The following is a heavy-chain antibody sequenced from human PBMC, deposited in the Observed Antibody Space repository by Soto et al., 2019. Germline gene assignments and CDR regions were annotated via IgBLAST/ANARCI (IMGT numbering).Heavy chain of an antibody. CDR1: GFTFRSYA. V-gene: IGHV3-23*01. J-gene: IGHJ6*02. CDR2: ISASGGST. D-gene: IGHD3-10*01. CDR3: AKDMVRGVGRYYYYYGMDV. Sequence: GGSLRLSCAASGFTFRSYAMTWFRQAPGKGLEWVSIISASGGSTYYADSVKGRFTISRDNSKNTLYLQMNSLRAEDTAVYYCAKDMVRGVGRYYYYYGMDVWGQGTTVTVSS.